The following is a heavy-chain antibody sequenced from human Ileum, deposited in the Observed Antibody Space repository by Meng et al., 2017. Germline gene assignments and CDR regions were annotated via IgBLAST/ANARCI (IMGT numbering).Heavy chain of an antibody. CDR1: GFSLSVSGVS. Sequence: QITLKESGPTLDEPTRTLKLTWFFAGFSLSVSGVSVGWVRQPPGKALEWLALIWWDDDKHYNPSLKTRLSITRDTSTDQVVLRLTDMEPVDTDTYFCVHRPVGSAANHWFDTWGQGILVTVSS. CDR3: VHRPVGSAANHWFDT. CDR2: IWWDDDK. D-gene: IGHD2-2*01. J-gene: IGHJ5*02. V-gene: IGHV2-5*02.